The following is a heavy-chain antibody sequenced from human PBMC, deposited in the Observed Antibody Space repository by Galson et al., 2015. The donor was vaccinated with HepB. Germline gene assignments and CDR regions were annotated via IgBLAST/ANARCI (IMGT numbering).Heavy chain of an antibody. CDR1: GYSFTNSW. Sequence: AEVKKPGESLKMSCKGSGYSFTNSWIGWVRQVPGKGLEWMAIIYPGDSDTRYSPSFQGQVTIPADKSISTAYLQWSSLRASDTAMYYCARGRGYCISTSCYEFDYWGQGTLVTVSS. V-gene: IGHV5-51*01. D-gene: IGHD2-2*01. J-gene: IGHJ4*02. CDR3: ARGRGYCISTSCYEFDY. CDR2: IYPGDSDT.